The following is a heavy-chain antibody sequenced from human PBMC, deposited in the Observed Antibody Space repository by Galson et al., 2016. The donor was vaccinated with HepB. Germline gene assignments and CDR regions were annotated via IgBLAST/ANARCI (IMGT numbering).Heavy chain of an antibody. CDR2: ISAYNGNT. Sequence: QSGAEVKKPGASVKVSCKASGYTFTSYGISWVRQAPGQGLEWMGWISAYNGNTNYAQKLQGRVTMTTDTSTSTAYMELRSLRSDDTAVYYCARRSSATLNYYYNGMDVWGQGTTVTVSS. CDR1: GYTFTSYG. CDR3: ARRSSATLNYYYNGMDV. J-gene: IGHJ6*02. D-gene: IGHD5-12*01. V-gene: IGHV1-18*01.